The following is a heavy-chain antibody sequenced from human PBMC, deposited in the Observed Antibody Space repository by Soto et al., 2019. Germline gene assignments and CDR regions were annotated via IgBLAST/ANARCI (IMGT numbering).Heavy chain of an antibody. CDR1: GGTFSSYA. J-gene: IGHJ4*02. CDR3: AREGAGITGTQPRPRSRDFDY. Sequence: ASVKVSCKASGGTFSSYAISWVRQAPGQGLEWMGGIIPIFGTANYAQKSQGRVTITADESTSTAYMELSSLRSEDTAVYYCAREGAGITGTQPRPRSRDFDYWGQGTLVTVSS. V-gene: IGHV1-69*13. D-gene: IGHD1-7*01. CDR2: IIPIFGTA.